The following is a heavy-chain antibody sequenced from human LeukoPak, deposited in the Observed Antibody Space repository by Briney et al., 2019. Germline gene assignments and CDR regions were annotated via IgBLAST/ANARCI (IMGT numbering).Heavy chain of an antibody. CDR1: GYTFTSYD. CDR3: AREWGVVAPNYYYYYGMDV. J-gene: IGHJ6*02. D-gene: IGHD2-15*01. CDR2: MNPNSGNT. V-gene: IGHV1-8*01. Sequence: ASVKVSCKASGYTFTSYDINWVRQATGQGLEWMGWMNPNSGNTGYAQKFQGRVTMTRNTSISTAYMELSSLRSEDTAVYYCAREWGVVAPNYYYYYGMDVWGQGTTVTVSS.